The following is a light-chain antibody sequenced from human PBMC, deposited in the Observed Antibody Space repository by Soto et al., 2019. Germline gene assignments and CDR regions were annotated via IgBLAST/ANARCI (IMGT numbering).Light chain of an antibody. V-gene: IGLV2-14*01. CDR3: NSYRGTGARYV. Sequence: QSALTQPASVSGSPGQSITISCAGTTRDVGGYNYVSWYQQHPGKAPKLIIFDVNNRPSGVSDRFSGSKSGNTASLTISGLRVEDEAAYYCNSYRGTGARYVFGSGTKLTVL. CDR1: TRDVGGYNY. CDR2: DVN. J-gene: IGLJ1*01.